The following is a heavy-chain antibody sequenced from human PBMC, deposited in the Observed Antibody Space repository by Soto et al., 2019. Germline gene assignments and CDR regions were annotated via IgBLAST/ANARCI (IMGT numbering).Heavy chain of an antibody. Sequence: ASVKVSCKASGYTFTGYYMHWVRQAPGQGLEWMGIINPSGGSTSYAQKFQGRVTMTRDTSTSTVYMELSSLRSEDTAVYYCASIPIAVAGPPDYWGQGTLVTVSS. D-gene: IGHD6-19*01. J-gene: IGHJ4*02. CDR2: INPSGGST. CDR3: ASIPIAVAGPPDY. CDR1: GYTFTGYY. V-gene: IGHV1-46*03.